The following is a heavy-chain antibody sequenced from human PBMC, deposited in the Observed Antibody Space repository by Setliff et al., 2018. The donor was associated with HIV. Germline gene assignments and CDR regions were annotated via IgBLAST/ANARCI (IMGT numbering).Heavy chain of an antibody. Sequence: GGSLRLSCVASGITVSGIYMTWVRQAPGKGLEWVSVINGGTTTYYADSVKGRFTISIDTSKNQISLKLSSVTAADTAVYYCARGLNYYGSGSYLPLGYWGQGTLVTVSS. D-gene: IGHD3-10*01. V-gene: IGHV3-66*01. CDR3: ARGLNYYGSGSYLPLGY. CDR1: GITVSGIY. CDR2: INGGTTT. J-gene: IGHJ4*02.